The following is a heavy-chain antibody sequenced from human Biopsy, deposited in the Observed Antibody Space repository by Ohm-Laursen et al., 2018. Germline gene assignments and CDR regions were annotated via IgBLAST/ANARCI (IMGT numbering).Heavy chain of an antibody. V-gene: IGHV1-2*02. CDR2: INPQSGGE. CDR3: ASKLDYSSGYPY. Sequence: SSVKVSCKSSANIFTDYYMHWVRQAPGQGLEWMGWINPQSGGEHYAQKFKDRVTMTRDTSISTAYMELSSLRSDDTAVYYCASKLDYSSGYPYWGQGTLVTVSS. D-gene: IGHD3-22*01. CDR1: ANIFTDYY. J-gene: IGHJ4*02.